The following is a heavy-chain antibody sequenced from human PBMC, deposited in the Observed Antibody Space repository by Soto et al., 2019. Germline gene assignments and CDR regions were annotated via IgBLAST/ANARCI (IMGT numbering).Heavy chain of an antibody. V-gene: IGHV3-23*01. CDR2: ISGSGGST. J-gene: IGHJ6*03. Sequence: EVQLLESGGGLVQPGGSLRLSCAASGFTFSSYAMSWVRQAPGKGLEWVSAISGSGGSTYYADSVKGRFTISRDNSKNTLYLQMNSLRAEDKAVYYCAKDGGYYDFWSGYSYYYYYMDVWGKGTTVTVSS. D-gene: IGHD3-3*01. CDR1: GFTFSSYA. CDR3: AKDGGYYDFWSGYSYYYYYMDV.